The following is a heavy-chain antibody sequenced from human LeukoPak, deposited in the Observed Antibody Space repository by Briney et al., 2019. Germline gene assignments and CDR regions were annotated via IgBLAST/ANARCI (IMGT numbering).Heavy chain of an antibody. CDR2: INPNSGGT. CDR3: ARAENDVLRFLEWLPGNWFDP. CDR1: GYTFTGYY. V-gene: IGHV1-2*02. J-gene: IGHJ5*02. Sequence: ASVKVSCKASGYTFTGYYMHWVRQAPGQGLEWMGWINPNSGGTNYAQKFQGRVTMTRDTSISTAYMELSRLRSDGTAVYYCARAENDVLRFLEWLPGNWFDPWGQGTLVTVSS. D-gene: IGHD3-3*01.